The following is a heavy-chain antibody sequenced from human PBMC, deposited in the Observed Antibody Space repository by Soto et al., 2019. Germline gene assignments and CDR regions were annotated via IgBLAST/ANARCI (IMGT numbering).Heavy chain of an antibody. Sequence: EVQVLESGGGLVQPGGSLRLSGSASGCILSRFAMSWVRQAPGKGLEWVSGFTGSGGVTSYADSVKGRFTISRDTSTNTFHLHMSNLRDEDTAVYYCAKAGGDCWGQGTPVTVSS. J-gene: IGHJ4*02. CDR2: FTGSGGVT. CDR3: AKAGGDC. D-gene: IGHD3-10*01. V-gene: IGHV3-23*01. CDR1: GCILSRFA.